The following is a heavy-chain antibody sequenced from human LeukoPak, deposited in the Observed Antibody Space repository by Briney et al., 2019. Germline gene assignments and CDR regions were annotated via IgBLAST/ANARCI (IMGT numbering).Heavy chain of an antibody. CDR1: GGSFSGYY. CDR3: ASTGGLRGYSYGYCY. D-gene: IGHD5-18*01. CDR2: INHSGST. Sequence: SETLSLTCAVYGGSFSGYYWSWIRQPPGKGRNGFGEINHSGSTNYNPSLKSRVTISVDTSKNQFSLKLSSVTAADTAVYYCASTGGLRGYSYGYCYWGQGTLVTVSS. J-gene: IGHJ4*02. V-gene: IGHV4-34*01.